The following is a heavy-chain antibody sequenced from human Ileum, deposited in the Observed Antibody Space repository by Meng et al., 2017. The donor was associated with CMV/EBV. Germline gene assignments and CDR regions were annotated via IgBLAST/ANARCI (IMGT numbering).Heavy chain of an antibody. D-gene: IGHD6-6*01. Sequence: GSLRLSCTVSGGSISSYYWSWIRQPPGKGLEWIGYIYYSGSTNYNPSLKSQVTISVDTSKNQFSLKLSSVTAADTAVYYCARARKTLIAARVTAFDIWGQGTMVTVSS. CDR1: GGSISSYY. CDR3: ARARKTLIAARVTAFDI. V-gene: IGHV4-59*01. J-gene: IGHJ3*02. CDR2: IYYSGST.